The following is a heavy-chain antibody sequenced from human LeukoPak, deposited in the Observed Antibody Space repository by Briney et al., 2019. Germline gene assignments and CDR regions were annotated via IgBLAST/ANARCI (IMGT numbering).Heavy chain of an antibody. CDR1: GFTFSTYW. V-gene: IGHV3-74*01. J-gene: IGHJ4*01. CDR3: ARAGPYGSGSYCAY. Sequence: GGSLRLSCAASGFTFSTYWMHWVRQAPGKGLVWVSRFNSDARSAYYADSVKGRFTISRDNAKNTLYLQMNSLRAEDTAVYYCARAGPYGSGSYCAYWGHGTLVTVSS. D-gene: IGHD3-10*01. CDR2: FNSDARSA.